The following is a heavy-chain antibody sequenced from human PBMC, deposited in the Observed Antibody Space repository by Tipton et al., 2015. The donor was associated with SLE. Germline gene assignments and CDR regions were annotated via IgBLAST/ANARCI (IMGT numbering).Heavy chain of an antibody. Sequence: QSGPEVKKPGASVKVSCKASGYTFTGYYMHWVRQAPGQGLEWMGWISCNSGGTTYAQKFQGRVTMTRDTSISTAYMELSRLRSDDTAVYYCVAGEVFEFWGQGTLVTVSS. J-gene: IGHJ4*02. V-gene: IGHV1-2*02. CDR2: ISCNSGGT. CDR3: VAGEVFEF. D-gene: IGHD6-19*01. CDR1: GYTFTGYY.